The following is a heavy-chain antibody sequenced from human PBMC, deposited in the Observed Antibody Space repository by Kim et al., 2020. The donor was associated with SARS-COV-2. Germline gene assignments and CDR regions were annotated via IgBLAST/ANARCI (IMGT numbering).Heavy chain of an antibody. V-gene: IGHV3-30*02. J-gene: IGHJ4*02. D-gene: IGHD6-13*01. CDR3: AKDEQQQLDPEYYFDY. Sequence: SVKGRFTISRDNSKNTLYLQMNSLRAEDTAVYYCAKDEQQQLDPEYYFDYWGQGTLVTVSS.